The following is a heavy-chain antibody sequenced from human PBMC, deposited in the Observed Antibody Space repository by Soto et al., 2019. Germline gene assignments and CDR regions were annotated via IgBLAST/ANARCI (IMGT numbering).Heavy chain of an antibody. CDR2: ISYDGSNK. CDR3: ARDSRRQYYYDSSGYVY. V-gene: IGHV3-30-3*01. Sequence: SLRLSCAASGFTFSSYARHWVLQAPGKGLERVAVISYDGSNKYYADSVKGRFTISRDNSKNTLYLQMNSLRAEDTAVYYCARDSRRQYYYDSSGYVYWGQGTLVTVS. D-gene: IGHD3-22*01. CDR1: GFTFSSYA. J-gene: IGHJ4*02.